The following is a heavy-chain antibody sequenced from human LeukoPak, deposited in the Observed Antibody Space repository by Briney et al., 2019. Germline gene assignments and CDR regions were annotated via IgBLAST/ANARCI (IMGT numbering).Heavy chain of an antibody. V-gene: IGHV3-21*01. CDR2: INSSGDYT. CDR1: EFSFSSHS. J-gene: IGHJ3*02. D-gene: IGHD3-16*01. Sequence: GESLRLSWAASEFSFSSHSMNWVRQAPGKGLEWVSTINSSGDYTCYADSVKGRFTISRDNAKNSLYLQMNSLRAEDTAVYYCARDGMITAYAFDIWGQGTMVTVSS. CDR3: ARDGMITAYAFDI.